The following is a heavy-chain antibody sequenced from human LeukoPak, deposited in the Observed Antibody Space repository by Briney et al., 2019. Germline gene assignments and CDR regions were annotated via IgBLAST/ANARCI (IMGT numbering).Heavy chain of an antibody. CDR3: AKDRDYGGNSEDLYFDY. J-gene: IGHJ4*02. CDR2: ISGSGGST. Sequence: GGSLRLSCAASGVTFSSYAMSWVRQAPGKGLECVSAISGSGGSTYYADSVKGRFTISRDNSKNTLYLQMNSLRAEDTAVYYCAKDRDYGGNSEDLYFDYWGQGTLVTVSS. D-gene: IGHD4-23*01. CDR1: GVTFSSYA. V-gene: IGHV3-23*01.